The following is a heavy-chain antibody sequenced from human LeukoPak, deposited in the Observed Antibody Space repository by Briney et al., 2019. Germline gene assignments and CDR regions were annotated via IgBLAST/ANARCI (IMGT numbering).Heavy chain of an antibody. Sequence: GGSLRLSCAASGFTFSSYGMHWVRQAAGKGLEWVAVIWYDGSNKYYADSVKGRFTISRDNSKNTLYLQMNSLRAEDTAVYYCAKDGARGKTGTTGSYFDYWGQGTLVTVSS. CDR3: AKDGARGKTGTTGSYFDY. CDR1: GFTFSSYG. V-gene: IGHV3-33*06. D-gene: IGHD1-7*01. CDR2: IWYDGSNK. J-gene: IGHJ4*02.